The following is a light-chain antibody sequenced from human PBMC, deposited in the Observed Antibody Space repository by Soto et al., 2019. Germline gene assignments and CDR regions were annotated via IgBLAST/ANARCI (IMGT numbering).Light chain of an antibody. CDR2: ATS. Sequence: EIVMTQSPATLAVSPGERATLSCRASQIVSSNLAWYQQKPGQAPRLLIYATSTRATGVPARFSGSGSATEFTLTISSLQSEDSAVYYCQQYNNWPPFTFGQGTKLEI. CDR3: QQYNNWPPFT. V-gene: IGKV3-15*01. J-gene: IGKJ2*01. CDR1: QIVSSN.